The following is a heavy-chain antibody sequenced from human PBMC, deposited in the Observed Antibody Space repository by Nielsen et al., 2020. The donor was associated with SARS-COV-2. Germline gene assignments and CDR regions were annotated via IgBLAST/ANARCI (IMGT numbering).Heavy chain of an antibody. CDR3: ARDPSVSDY. CDR2: INHSGST. V-gene: IGHV4-34*01. J-gene: IGHJ4*02. CDR1: GGSFSGYY. Sequence: GSLRLSCAVYGGSFSGYYWSWIRQPPGKGLEWIGEINHSGSTNYNPSLKSRVTISVDTSKNQFSLKLSSVTAADTAVYYCARDPSVSDYWGQGTLVTVSS.